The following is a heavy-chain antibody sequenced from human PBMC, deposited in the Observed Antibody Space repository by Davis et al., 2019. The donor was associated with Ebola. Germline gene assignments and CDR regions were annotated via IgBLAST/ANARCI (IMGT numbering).Heavy chain of an antibody. CDR3: ARGRNGGWDFDY. Sequence: ASVKVSCKASGYTFNSHGISWVRQAPGQGLEWMAWISAYNGHTNYAQKFQGRLTLTTDTSTSTVYMELRSLTSDDTAEYYCARGRNGGWDFDYWGQGPRVTVSS. D-gene: IGHD6-19*01. CDR2: ISAYNGHT. J-gene: IGHJ4*02. V-gene: IGHV1-18*01. CDR1: GYTFNSHG.